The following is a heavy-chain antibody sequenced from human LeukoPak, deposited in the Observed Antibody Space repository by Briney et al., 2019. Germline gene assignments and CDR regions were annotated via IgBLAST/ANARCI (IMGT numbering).Heavy chain of an antibody. Sequence: ASVKVSCKASGYTFTSYDINWVRQAPGHGLEWMGWMNPNSGNTGYAQKFQGRVTMTRNTSISTAYMELSSLRSEDTAVYYCARDKYQAAAGLVDPWGQGTLVTVSS. CDR2: MNPNSGNT. CDR3: ARDKYQAAAGLVDP. V-gene: IGHV1-8*01. CDR1: GYTFTSYD. D-gene: IGHD6-13*01. J-gene: IGHJ5*02.